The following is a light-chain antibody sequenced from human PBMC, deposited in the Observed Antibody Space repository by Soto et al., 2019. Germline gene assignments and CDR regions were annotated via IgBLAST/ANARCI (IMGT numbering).Light chain of an antibody. V-gene: IGKV1-12*01. CDR3: QQAHSFPLP. CDR1: RDINKW. Sequence: DIQMTQSPSSVSASVGDRVTITCRASRDINKWLAWHQQKPGKAPNLLIFSASSLQSGVPSRFSGSGSGTDCTLTITILQPEDVAIYYCQQAHSFPLPLGPGSKVDLK. CDR2: SAS. J-gene: IGKJ3*01.